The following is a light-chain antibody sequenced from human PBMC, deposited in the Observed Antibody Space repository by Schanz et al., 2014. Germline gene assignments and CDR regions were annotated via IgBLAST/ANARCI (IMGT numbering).Light chain of an antibody. CDR3: QQYDSSPLT. J-gene: IGKJ4*01. CDR2: GAS. Sequence: EIVMTQSPATLSVSPGEGATLSCRASQSVNINLAWYQQKPGQPPRLLIYGASSRATGIPDRFSGSGSGTDFTLTISRLEPEDFAMDYCQQYDSSPLTFGGATKLEI. V-gene: IGKV3-20*01. CDR1: QSVNIN.